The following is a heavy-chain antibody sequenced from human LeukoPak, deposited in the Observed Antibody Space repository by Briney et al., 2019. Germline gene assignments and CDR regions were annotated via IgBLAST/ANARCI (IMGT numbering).Heavy chain of an antibody. CDR3: TREDY. J-gene: IGHJ4*02. CDR2: INPNSGDT. V-gene: IGHV1-2*02. Sequence: ASVKVSCKASGYTFTGYYIHRVRQAPGQGLEWMGWINPNSGDTNYAQKFQGRVALTRDTSISTAYMELSRLRPDDTAVYYCTREDYWGQGTLITVSS. CDR1: GYTFTGYY.